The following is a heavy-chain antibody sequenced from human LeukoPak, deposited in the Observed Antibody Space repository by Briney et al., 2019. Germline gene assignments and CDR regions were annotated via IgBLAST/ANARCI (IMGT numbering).Heavy chain of an antibody. CDR2: ITGSGDRT. J-gene: IGHJ4*02. V-gene: IGHV3-23*01. CDR1: GFTFSSYD. D-gene: IGHD1-26*01. CDR3: AKPSSGNYPPTGY. Sequence: GGSLRLSCAASGFTFSSYDVSWVRQAPGKGLEWVSAITGSGDRTHYADSVKGRFTISRDNSKNTLYLQINSLRAEDTAVYYCAKPSSGNYPPTGYWGQGTLVTVSS.